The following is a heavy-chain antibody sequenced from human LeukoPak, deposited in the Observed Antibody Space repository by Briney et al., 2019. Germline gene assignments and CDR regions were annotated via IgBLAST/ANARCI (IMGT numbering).Heavy chain of an antibody. V-gene: IGHV3-23*01. D-gene: IGHD6-13*01. CDR3: AKASIRQQLYYFDS. CDR1: GFTFSSYG. CDR2: ISGSGGST. J-gene: IGHJ4*02. Sequence: SGGSLRLSCAASGFTFSSYGMSWVRQAPGKGLEWVSAISGSGGSTYHADSVKGRFTISRDNSKNTLYLQMNSLRAEDTAVYYCAKASIRQQLYYFDSWGQGTLVTVSS.